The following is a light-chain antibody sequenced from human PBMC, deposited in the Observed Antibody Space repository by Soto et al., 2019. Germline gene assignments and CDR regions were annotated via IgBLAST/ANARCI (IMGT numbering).Light chain of an antibody. V-gene: IGLV2-14*01. J-gene: IGLJ2*01. CDR3: ASYRGSSTLV. Sequence: QSALTQPASVSGSPGQSITISCTGTSRDVGAYKYISWYQQHPGKAPKLIIYEVSDRPSGVSNRFSGSKSGNTASLTISGLEDADEYDYFCASYRGSSTLVFGGGTKLTVL. CDR2: EVS. CDR1: SRDVGAYKY.